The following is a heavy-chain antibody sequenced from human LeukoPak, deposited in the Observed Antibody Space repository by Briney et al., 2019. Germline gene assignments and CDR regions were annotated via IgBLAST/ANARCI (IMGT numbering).Heavy chain of an antibody. D-gene: IGHD2-21*02. J-gene: IGHJ4*02. CDR3: ARGGLYCGGDCYVDH. CDR1: GGSFSPYY. V-gene: IGHV4-34*01. Sequence: PSETLSLTCAVYGGSFSPYYWSWNRQPPEKGLEWIGEINHSGSTNNNPTLKSRVTISVDTSKNQFSLKLSSVTAADTAVYYCARGGLYCGGDCYVDHWGQGSLVTVSS. CDR2: INHSGST.